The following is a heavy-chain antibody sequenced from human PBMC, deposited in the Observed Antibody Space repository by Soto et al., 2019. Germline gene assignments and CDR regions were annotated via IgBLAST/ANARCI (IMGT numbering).Heavy chain of an antibody. V-gene: IGHV3-73*02. CDR1: GFTFSGSA. CDR3: TRSEPQLWLTYYYYGMDV. CDR2: IRSKANSYAT. Sequence: EVQLVESGGGLVQPGGSLKLSCAASGFTFSGSAMHWVRQASGKGLEWVGRIRSKANSYATAYAASVKGRFTISRDDSKNTAYLQMNSLKTEDTAVYYCTRSEPQLWLTYYYYGMDVWGQGTTVTVSS. J-gene: IGHJ6*02. D-gene: IGHD5-18*01.